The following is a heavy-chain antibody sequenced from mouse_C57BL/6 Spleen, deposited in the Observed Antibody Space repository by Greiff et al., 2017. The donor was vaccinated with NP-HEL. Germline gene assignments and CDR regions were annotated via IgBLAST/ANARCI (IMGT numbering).Heavy chain of an antibody. CDR1: GYTFTSYW. Sequence: QVQLQQPGAELVMPGASVKLSCKASGYTFTSYWMHWVKQRPGQGLEWIGEIDPSDSYTNYNQKFKGKSTLTVDKSSSTAYMQLSSLTSEDSAVYYCARRRDYGSSYWYFDVWGTGTTVTVSS. D-gene: IGHD1-1*01. V-gene: IGHV1-69*01. CDR3: ARRRDYGSSYWYFDV. J-gene: IGHJ1*03. CDR2: IDPSDSYT.